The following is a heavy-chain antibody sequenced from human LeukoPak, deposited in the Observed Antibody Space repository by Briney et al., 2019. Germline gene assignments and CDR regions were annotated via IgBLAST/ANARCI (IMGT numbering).Heavy chain of an antibody. J-gene: IGHJ4*02. Sequence: SETLSLTCAVSGYSISSGYYWSWIRQPPGKGLEWIGEINHSGSTNYNPSLKSRVTISVDTSKNQFSLKLSSVTAADTAVYYCARGSGYCSSTSCYDYWGQGTLVTVSS. CDR3: ARGSGYCSSTSCYDY. CDR1: GYSISSGYY. D-gene: IGHD2-2*01. CDR2: INHSGST. V-gene: IGHV4-34*01.